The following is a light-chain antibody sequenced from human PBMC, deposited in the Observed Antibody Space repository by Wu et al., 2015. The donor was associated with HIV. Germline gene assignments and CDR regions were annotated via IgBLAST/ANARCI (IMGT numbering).Light chain of an antibody. V-gene: IGKV3-11*01. CDR2: DAS. CDR1: KSVSGT. J-gene: IGKJ5*01. CDR3: QQHYSWPLT. Sequence: EIVLTQSPVTMSLSPGQRATLSCRASKSVSGTLAWYQQKPGQAPRLLIYDASTRATGIPDRFSGSGSVTEFTLTISSLEPEDFAAYYCQQHYSWPLTFGQGTRLDIK.